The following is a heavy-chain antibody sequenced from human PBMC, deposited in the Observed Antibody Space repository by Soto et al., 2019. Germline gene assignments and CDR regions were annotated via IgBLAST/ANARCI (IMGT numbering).Heavy chain of an antibody. J-gene: IGHJ4*02. D-gene: IGHD2-8*01. V-gene: IGHV3-13*01. CDR2: IGTAGDT. CDR1: GFTFSSYD. CDR3: ARDGVYGALSY. Sequence: EVQLVESGGGLVQPGGSLRLSCAASGFTFSSYDMHWVRQATGKGLEWVSAIGTAGDTYYPGSVKGRFTISRENAKNSLYLQKNSLRAGDAAVYYCARDGVYGALSYWGQGTLVTVSS.